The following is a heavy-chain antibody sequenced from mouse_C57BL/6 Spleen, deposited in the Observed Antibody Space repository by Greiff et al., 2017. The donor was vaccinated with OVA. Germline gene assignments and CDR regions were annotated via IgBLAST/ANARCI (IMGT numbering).Heavy chain of an antibody. D-gene: IGHD6-2*01. V-gene: IGHV1-82*01. CDR2: IYPGDGDT. CDR3: ARQSKRYFDV. J-gene: IGHJ1*03. Sequence: VQLQESGPELVKPGASVKISCKASGYAFSSSWMNWVKQRPGKGLEWIGRIYPGDGDTNYNGKFKGKATLTADKSSSTAYMQLSSLTSEDSAVYFCARQSKRYFDVWGTGTTVTVSS. CDR1: GYAFSSSW.